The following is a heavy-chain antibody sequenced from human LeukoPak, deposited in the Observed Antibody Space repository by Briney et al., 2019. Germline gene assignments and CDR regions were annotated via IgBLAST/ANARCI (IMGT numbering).Heavy chain of an antibody. J-gene: IGHJ4*02. CDR1: LGSPSSGDYY. D-gene: IGHD3-22*01. CDR3: ASSPTDSSGYYSESFDY. V-gene: IGHV4-30-4*01. CDR2: IYYSGST. Sequence: SETLSLTCTVSLGSPSSGDYYWSWIRQPPGKGLEWIGYIYYSGSTYYNPSLKSRVTISVDTSKNQFSLKLSSVTAADTAVYYCASSPTDSSGYYSESFDYWGQGTLVTVSS.